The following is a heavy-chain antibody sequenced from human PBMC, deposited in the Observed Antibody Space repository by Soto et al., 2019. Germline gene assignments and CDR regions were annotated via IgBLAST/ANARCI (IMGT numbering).Heavy chain of an antibody. CDR2: ISGSGGST. V-gene: IGHV3-23*01. D-gene: IGHD5-12*01. Sequence: PGGSLRLSCAASGFNFRSYAMSWVRQAPGKGLEWVSAISGSGGSTYYADSVKGRFTISRDNSKNTLYLQMNSLRAEDTAVYYCAKDPYSGYDTPYYYYMDVWGKGTTVTVSS. J-gene: IGHJ6*03. CDR1: GFNFRSYA. CDR3: AKDPYSGYDTPYYYYMDV.